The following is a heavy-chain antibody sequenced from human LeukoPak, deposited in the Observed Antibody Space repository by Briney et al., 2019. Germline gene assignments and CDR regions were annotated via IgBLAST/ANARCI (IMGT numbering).Heavy chain of an antibody. CDR2: INGDGSWT. Sequence: GGTLRLSCAASGNYWMHWVRQAPGKGLVWVSHINGDGSWTTYADSVKGRFTISKDNAKNTVYLQMNNLRAEDTAVYYCASGLELDYWGQGTLVTVSS. V-gene: IGHV3-74*01. J-gene: IGHJ4*02. CDR3: ASGLELDY. CDR1: GNYW.